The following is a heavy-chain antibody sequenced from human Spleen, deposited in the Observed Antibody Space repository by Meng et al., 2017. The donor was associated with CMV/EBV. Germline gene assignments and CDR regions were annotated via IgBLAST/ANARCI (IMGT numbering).Heavy chain of an antibody. D-gene: IGHD5-12*01. CDR2: IYWDDDK. CDR1: GFSLSTSGVG. Sequence: QINLKESGSTLVKPTQTRTLTCTFSGFSLSTSGVGVGWIRQPPGKALEWLALIYWDDDKRYSPSLTSRLTITKYTSKNKVVLTMTNMEPVDKAPYYCAHTRLAPTSVFDYWGQGTLVTVSS. CDR3: AHTRLAPTSVFDY. J-gene: IGHJ4*02. V-gene: IGHV2-5*02.